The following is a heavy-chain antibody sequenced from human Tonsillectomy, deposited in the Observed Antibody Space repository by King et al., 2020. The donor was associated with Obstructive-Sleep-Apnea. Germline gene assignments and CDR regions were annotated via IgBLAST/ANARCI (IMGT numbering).Heavy chain of an antibody. CDR3: AKGGYASSWD. CDR2: ISWNSGSL. V-gene: IGHV3-9*01. Sequence: QLVQSGGGLVQPGRSLRLSCAASGFTFDDFAMHWVRQAPGKGLEWVSCISWNSGSLGYADSVKGRFTISRDNAKNSLYLQMNSLRDEDTALYYCAKGGYASSWDWGQGTRVTVSS. D-gene: IGHD6-13*01. J-gene: IGHJ4*02. CDR1: GFTFDDFA.